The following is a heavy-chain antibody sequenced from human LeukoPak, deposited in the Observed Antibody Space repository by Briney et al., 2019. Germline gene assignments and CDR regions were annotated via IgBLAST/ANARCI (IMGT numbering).Heavy chain of an antibody. D-gene: IGHD3-16*01. J-gene: IGHJ3*02. Sequence: SETLSLTCTVSGGSISSYYWSWIRQPPGKGLEWIGYIYYSGSTNYNPPLKSRVTISVDTSKNQFSLKLSSVTAADTAVYYCARDLGSAFDIWGQGTMVTVSS. CDR3: ARDLGSAFDI. V-gene: IGHV4-59*01. CDR2: IYYSGST. CDR1: GGSISSYY.